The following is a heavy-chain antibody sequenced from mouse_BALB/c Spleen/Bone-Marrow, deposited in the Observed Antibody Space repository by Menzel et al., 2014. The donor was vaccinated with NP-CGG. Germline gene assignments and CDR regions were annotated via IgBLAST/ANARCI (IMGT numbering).Heavy chain of an antibody. Sequence: VHLVESGAEVMRPGSSVNISCKASGYAFSNYGMNWVKQRPGQGLEWIGKIYPGDGDTNYNGKFKGRVTLTADKSSSTAYMQLSSLTSEDSAVYFCSSVYDYGRGYAMDYWGQGTSVTVSS. CDR3: SSVYDYGRGYAMDY. V-gene: IGHV1-80*01. CDR2: IYPGDGDT. CDR1: GYAFSNYG. J-gene: IGHJ4*01. D-gene: IGHD2-4*01.